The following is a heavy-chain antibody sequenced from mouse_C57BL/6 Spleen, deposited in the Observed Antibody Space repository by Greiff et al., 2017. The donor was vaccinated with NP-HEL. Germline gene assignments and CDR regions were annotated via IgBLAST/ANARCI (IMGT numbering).Heavy chain of an antibody. CDR3: ARDSSYIWCAY. Sequence: EVQLVESGGGLVKPGGSLKLSCAASGFTFSDYGMHWVRQAPEKGLEWVAYISSGSSTIYYADTVKGRFTISRDNAKNTLFLQMTSVRSEDTAMYYCARDSSYIWCAYWGKGTLVTVSA. V-gene: IGHV5-17*01. J-gene: IGHJ3*01. CDR2: ISSGSSTI. CDR1: GFTFSDYG. D-gene: IGHD1-1*01.